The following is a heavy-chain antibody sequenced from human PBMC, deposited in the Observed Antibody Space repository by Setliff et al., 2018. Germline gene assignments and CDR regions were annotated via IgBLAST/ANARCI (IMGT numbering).Heavy chain of an antibody. Sequence: GESLKISCTASGFIFGDYAMSWVRQAPGKGLEWVGFIRSKAYGGTTEYAASVKGRFTISRDDSKSIAYLQMNSLKTEDTAVYYCTRAPGGSGSFYYYYGMDVWGQGTTVTVSS. CDR1: GFIFGDYA. CDR2: IRSKAYGGTT. CDR3: TRAPGGSGSFYYYYGMDV. V-gene: IGHV3-49*04. D-gene: IGHD3-10*01. J-gene: IGHJ6*02.